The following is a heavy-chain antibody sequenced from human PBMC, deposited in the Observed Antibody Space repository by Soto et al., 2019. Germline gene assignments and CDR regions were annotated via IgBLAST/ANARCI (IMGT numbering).Heavy chain of an antibody. CDR1: GYTFTNYG. J-gene: IGHJ4*02. CDR3: ARERGNYRYFDY. V-gene: IGHV1-18*01. Sequence: QVRLVQSGAEVKKPGASVKVSCKASGYTFTNYGISWVRQAPGQGLEWMGWINTYNGNTNYAQRLQGRVTMTADTSTSTAYMELRSLRSDDTAVYYCARERGNYRYFDYWGQGTLVTVSS. D-gene: IGHD3-16*02. CDR2: INTYNGNT.